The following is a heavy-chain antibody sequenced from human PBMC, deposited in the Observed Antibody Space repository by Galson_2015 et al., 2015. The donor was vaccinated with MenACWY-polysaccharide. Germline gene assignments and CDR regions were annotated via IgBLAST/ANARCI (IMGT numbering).Heavy chain of an antibody. CDR3: AKAFRGGRPHSSSDY. CDR2: ISGSGGST. D-gene: IGHD6-6*01. CDR1: GFTFSSYA. J-gene: IGHJ4*02. V-gene: IGHV3-23*01. Sequence: SLRLSCAASGFTFSSYAMSWVRQAPGKGLEWVSVISGSGGSTYYADSVKGRFTISRDNSKNTLYLQMNSLRAEDTAVYYCAKAFRGGRPHSSSDYWGQGTLVTVSS.